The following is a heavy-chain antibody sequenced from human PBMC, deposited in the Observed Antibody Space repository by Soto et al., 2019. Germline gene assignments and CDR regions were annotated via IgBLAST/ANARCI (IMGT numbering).Heavy chain of an antibody. CDR2: ISHDGSIT. CDR1: GFTFSSYA. Sequence: GGSLRLSCAASGFTFSSYAMHWVRQAPGKGLEWVAVISHDGSITCYSDSVKGRFTMSRDNSNNTLFLQMSSLRSEDTAIYYCAKDEYWESHFYYFMDLWGRGTTVTVSS. V-gene: IGHV3-30*15. CDR3: AKDEYWESHFYYFMDL. D-gene: IGHD3-16*01. J-gene: IGHJ6*03.